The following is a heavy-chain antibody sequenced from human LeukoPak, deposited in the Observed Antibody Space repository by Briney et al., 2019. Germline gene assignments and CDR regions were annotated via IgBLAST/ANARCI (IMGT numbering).Heavy chain of an antibody. CDR3: ARGDFAIGARSGY. Sequence: SETLSLTCAVYGGSFSGYYWSWICQPPGKGLEWIGEINHSGSTNYNPSLKSRVTISVDTSKNQFSLKLSSVTAADTAVYYCARGDFAIGARSGYWGQGTLVTVSS. V-gene: IGHV4-34*01. CDR2: INHSGST. J-gene: IGHJ4*02. CDR1: GGSFSGYY. D-gene: IGHD3-3*01.